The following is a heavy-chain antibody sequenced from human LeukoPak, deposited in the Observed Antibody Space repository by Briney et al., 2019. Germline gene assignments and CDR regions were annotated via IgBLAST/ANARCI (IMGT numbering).Heavy chain of an antibody. CDR2: INPSGGST. V-gene: IGHV1-46*01. Sequence: GASVKVSCKASGYTFTSYYMHWVRQAPGQGLEWMGIINPSGGSTSYAQKFQGRVTTTRDTSTSTAYMELRSLRSDDTAVYYCARGPPKMATISDYWGQGTLVTVSS. CDR1: GYTFTSYY. CDR3: ARGPPKMATISDY. J-gene: IGHJ4*02. D-gene: IGHD5-24*01.